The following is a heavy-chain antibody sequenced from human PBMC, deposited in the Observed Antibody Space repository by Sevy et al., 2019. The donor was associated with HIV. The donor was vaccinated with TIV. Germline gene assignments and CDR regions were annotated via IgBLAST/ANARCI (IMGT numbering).Heavy chain of an antibody. V-gene: IGHV4-39*01. CDR2: IFYSGSA. Sequence: SETLSLTCTVSGGSISSSAYYWGWLRQPPGKGLEWIANIFYSGSAYYNPSLSGRVTISVDTSKNQFSLRLNSVTAADTAVYYCARQGGVVDRAFDFWGQGSLATVSS. CDR1: GGSISSSAYY. CDR3: ARQGGVVDRAFDF. D-gene: IGHD3-10*01. J-gene: IGHJ4*02.